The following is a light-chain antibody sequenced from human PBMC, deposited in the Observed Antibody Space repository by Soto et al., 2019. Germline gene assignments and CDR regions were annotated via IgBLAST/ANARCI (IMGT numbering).Light chain of an antibody. CDR1: DSDVGGYNY. J-gene: IGLJ3*02. V-gene: IGLV2-14*03. CDR2: EVI. CDR3: SSYTSNRTLV. Sequence: QSALTQPASVSGSPGQSITIASTGTDSDVGGYNYVSWYQQHPGKAPKLMIYEVINRPSGVSNRFSGSKSANTASLTISGLQAEDEADYYCSSYTSNRTLVFGGGTKLTVL.